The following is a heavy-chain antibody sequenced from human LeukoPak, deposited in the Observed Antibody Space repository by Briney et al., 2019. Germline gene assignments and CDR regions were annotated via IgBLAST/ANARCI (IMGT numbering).Heavy chain of an antibody. D-gene: IGHD4-17*01. CDR3: ARDRGGTTVTYFVDN. Sequence: PGGSLRLSCEASGFTFSSYSMYWVRQAPGKGLERISYISSSSSTIYSSDSVKGRFTISRDNAKNSMYLQMNSLRVEDTAVYYCARDRGGTTVTYFVDNWGQGTLVTVSS. CDR1: GFTFSSYS. V-gene: IGHV3-48*01. CDR2: ISSSSSTI. J-gene: IGHJ4*02.